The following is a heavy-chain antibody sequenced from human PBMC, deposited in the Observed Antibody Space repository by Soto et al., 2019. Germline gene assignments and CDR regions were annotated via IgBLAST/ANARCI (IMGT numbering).Heavy chain of an antibody. J-gene: IGHJ4*02. V-gene: IGHV3-72*01. CDR2: SSNRYSRYST. D-gene: IGHD4-17*01. CDR1: GFIFSDYF. Sequence: PGGSLRLSCAASGFIFSDYFMDWVRQAPGKGLEWVGRSSNRYSRYSTQYAASVRGRFVVSRDPSTNSLFLQMTGLKTDDTAVYYCARFTTVTSPFDYWGQGTLVTVSS. CDR3: ARFTTVTSPFDY.